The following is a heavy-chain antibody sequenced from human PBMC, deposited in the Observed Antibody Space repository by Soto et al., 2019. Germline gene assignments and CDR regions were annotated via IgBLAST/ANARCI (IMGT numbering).Heavy chain of an antibody. Sequence: SETLSLTCAVYGGSFSGYYWSWIRQPPGKGLEWIGEINHSGSTNYNPSLKSRVTISVDTSKNQFSLKLSSVTAADTAVYYCARRPLEPIGYYYGMDVWGQGTTVTVSS. CDR1: GGSFSGYY. CDR3: ARRPLEPIGYYYGMDV. CDR2: INHSGST. V-gene: IGHV4-34*01. J-gene: IGHJ6*02. D-gene: IGHD1-1*01.